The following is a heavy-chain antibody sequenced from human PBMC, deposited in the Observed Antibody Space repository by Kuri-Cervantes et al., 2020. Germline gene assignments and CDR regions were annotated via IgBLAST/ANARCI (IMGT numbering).Heavy chain of an antibody. CDR1: GLTVSSNY. J-gene: IGHJ4*02. CDR2: IWYDGSNK. CDR3: ARDRRSSSGSYAAY. D-gene: IGHD1-26*01. V-gene: IGHV3-33*08. Sequence: GGSLRLSCAASGLTVSSNYMSWVRQAPGKGLEWVAVIWYDGSNKYYADSVKGRFTISRDNSKNTLYLQMNSLRAGDTAVYYCARDRRSSSGSYAAYWGRGTLVTVSS.